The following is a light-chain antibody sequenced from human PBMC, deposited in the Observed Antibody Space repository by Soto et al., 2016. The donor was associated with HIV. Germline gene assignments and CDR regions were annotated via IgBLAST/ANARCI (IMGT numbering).Light chain of an antibody. CDR2: EAS. CDR1: QGISSA. Sequence: AIQLTQSPSSLSASVGDRVTITCRASQGISSALAWYQQKPGKSPKLLIYEASNLEGGVPSRFSGSGSGTDFTLTISSLQPEDCATYYCQQFEKYLLTFGGGTKVEIK. CDR3: QQFEKYLLT. J-gene: IGKJ4*01. V-gene: IGKV1D-13*01.